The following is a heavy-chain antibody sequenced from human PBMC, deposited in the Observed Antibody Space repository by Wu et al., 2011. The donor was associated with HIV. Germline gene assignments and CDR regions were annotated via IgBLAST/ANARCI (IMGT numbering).Heavy chain of an antibody. CDR2: MNPQSGNS. J-gene: IGHJ5*02. V-gene: IGHV1-8*02. Sequence: QILLVQSGTEVRQSGASVTISCTASGYPFKAFDINWVRQAPGQGLDWMAWMNPQSGNSASQEKFRGRVALTRHISTTTAYLELTNLTSEDTAMYYCTRGRGGSDQNHFHPWGQGTLVIVSS. D-gene: IGHD1-26*01. CDR1: GYPFKAFD. CDR3: TRGRGGSDQNHFHP.